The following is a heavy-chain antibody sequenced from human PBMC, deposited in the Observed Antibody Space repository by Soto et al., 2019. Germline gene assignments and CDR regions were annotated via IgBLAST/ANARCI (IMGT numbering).Heavy chain of an antibody. D-gene: IGHD4-17*01. V-gene: IGHV1-69*06. CDR1: GGTFSSYT. CDR2: ITPIFGTA. J-gene: IGHJ5*02. Sequence: QVQLMQSVTEVKKPGSSVNVSCKASGGTFSSYTISWVRQAPGQGLEWMGGITPIFGTATYAQKFQGRATITAAKSTSTDFMELSSLTSDDTAVYYCAMLGTVTTVTYRFDPWGQGTLVTVSS. CDR3: AMLGTVTTVTYRFDP.